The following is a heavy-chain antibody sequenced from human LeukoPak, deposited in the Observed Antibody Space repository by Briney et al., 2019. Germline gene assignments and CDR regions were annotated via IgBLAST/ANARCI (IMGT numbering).Heavy chain of an antibody. Sequence: PGGSLTLSWAASGXTFSSYSVNWVRQAPGKGLESVSSISSSSSYIYYADSVKGRFTISRDNAKNSLYLQMNSLRAEDTAVYYCARGGSRWLQFSHYFDYWGQGTLVTVSS. J-gene: IGHJ4*02. V-gene: IGHV3-21*01. CDR3: ARGGSRWLQFSHYFDY. CDR2: ISSSSSYI. CDR1: GXTFSSYS. D-gene: IGHD5-24*01.